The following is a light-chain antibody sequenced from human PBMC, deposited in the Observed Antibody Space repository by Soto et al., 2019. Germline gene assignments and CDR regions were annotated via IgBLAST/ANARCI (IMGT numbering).Light chain of an antibody. CDR1: QSISSW. V-gene: IGKV1-27*01. Sequence: DIQMTQSPSTLSASVGDRVTITCRASQSISSWLAWYQQKPGKVPKLLIYAASTLQSGVPSRFSGSGSGTDFTLTISGLQPEDLATYYCQSYNTARPTFGQGTRLEIK. CDR3: QSYNTARPT. CDR2: AAS. J-gene: IGKJ5*01.